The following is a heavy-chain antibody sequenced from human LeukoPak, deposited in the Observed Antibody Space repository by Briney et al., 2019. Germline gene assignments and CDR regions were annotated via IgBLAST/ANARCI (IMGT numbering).Heavy chain of an antibody. CDR3: ARDFAGGEGAFDI. D-gene: IGHD2-21*01. V-gene: IGHV3-21*01. Sequence: GGSLTLSCPASGFTFSSYSMNWVRQAPGKGLAGVYSISTISRYIYYEPSVKGRFTISRDNAKNSLFLQVNSLRSEDTAVYYCARDFAGGEGAFDIWGQGTMVTVSS. CDR2: ISTISRYI. CDR1: GFTFSSYS. J-gene: IGHJ3*02.